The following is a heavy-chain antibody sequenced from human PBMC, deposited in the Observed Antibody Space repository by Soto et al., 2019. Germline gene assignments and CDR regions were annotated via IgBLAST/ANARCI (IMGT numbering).Heavy chain of an antibody. J-gene: IGHJ4*02. V-gene: IGHV3-11*01. CDR3: AKMTSSGWYDPVFH. Sequence: QVQLVESGGGLVKPRGSLRLSCVASGFSFSDYYMSWVRQAPGKGLEWISYISGSSSNIYYADSVKGRFTISRDNAENSVFLQMNNLRAEDTARYYCAKMTSSGWYDPVFHWGQGTLDTVSS. CDR2: ISGSSSNI. D-gene: IGHD6-19*01. CDR1: GFSFSDYY.